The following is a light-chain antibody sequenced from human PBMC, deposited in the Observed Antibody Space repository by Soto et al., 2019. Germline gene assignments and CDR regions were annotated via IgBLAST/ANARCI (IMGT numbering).Light chain of an antibody. V-gene: IGKV3-15*01. Sequence: ELVMTQSPVTLSVSPGDRATLSCRASQSVNSNLDWYHHKPGQTPTLLIYVSSTRATAITARFRGSGSGTEFTLTISSLQSEDFAVYYCQQYNFWPITFGGGTKVEFK. CDR2: VSS. CDR3: QQYNFWPIT. CDR1: QSVNSN. J-gene: IGKJ4*01.